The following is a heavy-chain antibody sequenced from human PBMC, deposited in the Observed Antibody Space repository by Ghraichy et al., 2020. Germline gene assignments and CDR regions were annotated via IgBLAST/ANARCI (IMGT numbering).Heavy chain of an antibody. CDR3: TRALADDAFAI. V-gene: IGHV3-74*01. Sequence: GESLNISCAASGFTFSAYWMHWVRQAPGKGLVWVSRINSRGSSTNYADSVKGRFTISRDNAKNTLYLQMNSLRAEDTAVYYCTRALADDAFAIWGQGTMVTVSS. CDR1: GFTFSAYW. D-gene: IGHD6-13*01. CDR2: INSRGSST. J-gene: IGHJ3*02.